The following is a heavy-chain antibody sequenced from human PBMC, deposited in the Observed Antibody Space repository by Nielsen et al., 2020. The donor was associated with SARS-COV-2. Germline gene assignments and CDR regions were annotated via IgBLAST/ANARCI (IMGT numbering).Heavy chain of an antibody. CDR2: ISAYNGNT. V-gene: IGHV1-18*01. Sequence: ASVKVSCKASGYTFTSYDINWVRQATGQGLEWMGWISAYNGNTNYAQKLQGRVTMTTDTSTSTAYMELRSLRSDDTAVYYCARQYGDYAANWFDPWGQGTLVTVSS. D-gene: IGHD4-17*01. J-gene: IGHJ5*02. CDR1: GYTFTSYD. CDR3: ARQYGDYAANWFDP.